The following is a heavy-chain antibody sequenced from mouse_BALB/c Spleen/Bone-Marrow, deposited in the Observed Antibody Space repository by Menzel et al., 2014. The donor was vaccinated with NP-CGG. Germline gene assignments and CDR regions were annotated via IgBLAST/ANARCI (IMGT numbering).Heavy chain of an antibody. CDR2: INPSNGRT. J-gene: IGHJ2*01. Sequence: QVQLKQPGAELVKPGASVKLSCKASGYTFTSYWMHWVKQRPGQGLEWIGEINPSNGRTNYNEKFKTKATLTVDKSSNTAYMQLSRLTSEDSAVYYCARKGADYEDYWGQGTTLTVSS. CDR3: ARKGADYEDY. CDR1: GYTFTSYW. D-gene: IGHD2-4*01. V-gene: IGHV1S81*02.